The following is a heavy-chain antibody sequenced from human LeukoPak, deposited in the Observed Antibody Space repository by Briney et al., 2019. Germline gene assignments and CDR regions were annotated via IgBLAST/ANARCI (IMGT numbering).Heavy chain of an antibody. D-gene: IGHD3-9*01. J-gene: IGHJ6*02. CDR2: INHSGST. CDR1: GGSFSGYY. Sequence: SETLSLTCAVYGGSFSGYYWSWIRQPPGKGLEWIGEINHSGSTNYNPSLKSRVTISVDTSKNQFSLKLSSVTAADTAVYYCARVLPYYDILTGRYYYYGMDVWGQGTTVTVSS. CDR3: ARVLPYYDILTGRYYYYGMDV. V-gene: IGHV4-34*01.